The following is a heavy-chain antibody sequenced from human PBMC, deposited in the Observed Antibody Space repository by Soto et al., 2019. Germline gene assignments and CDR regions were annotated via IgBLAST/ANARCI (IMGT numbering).Heavy chain of an antibody. CDR1: GFTFSSYE. CDR3: AIMYDTSALDF. D-gene: IGHD2-8*01. V-gene: IGHV3-48*03. J-gene: IGHJ4*02. Sequence: GGSLSLSCAASGFTFSSYEMNWVRQAPGKGLEWVSYISSGGTIYYADSVKGRFTISRDNAKNSLYLQVNSLRAEDTAVYYCAIMYDTSALDFWGQGTLVTVSS. CDR2: ISSGGTI.